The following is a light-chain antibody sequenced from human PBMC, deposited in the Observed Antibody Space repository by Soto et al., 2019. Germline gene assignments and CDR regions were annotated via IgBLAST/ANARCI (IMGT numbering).Light chain of an antibody. CDR2: DVS. CDR3: SSYTTRSISVI. V-gene: IGLV2-14*03. Sequence: QSVLTQTASVSGSPGQSITISCTGTSSYVGGYNYVSWYQHHPGKAPKLTIYDVSNRPSGFSNRISGSKSSNTASITISGLQAEDEAEYYSSSYTTRSISVIFSGGTQLPVL. CDR1: SSYVGGYNY. J-gene: IGLJ2*01.